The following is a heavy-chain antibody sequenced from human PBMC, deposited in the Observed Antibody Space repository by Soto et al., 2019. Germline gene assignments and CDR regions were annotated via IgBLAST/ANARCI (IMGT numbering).Heavy chain of an antibody. J-gene: IGHJ5*02. CDR3: AKVGESVVVPAALSWFDP. CDR2: ISGSGGST. CDR1: GVTFSSYA. V-gene: IGHV3-23*01. D-gene: IGHD2-2*01. Sequence: AGGSLRLSCAASGVTFSSYAMSWVRQAPGKGLEWVSAISGSGGSTYYADSVKGRFTISRDNSKNTLYLQMNSLRAEDTAVYYCAKVGESVVVPAALSWFDPWGQGTLVTVAS.